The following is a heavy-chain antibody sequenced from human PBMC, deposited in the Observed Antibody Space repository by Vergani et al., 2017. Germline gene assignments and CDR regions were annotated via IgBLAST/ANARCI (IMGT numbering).Heavy chain of an antibody. CDR3: AWQQGYFDY. Sequence: QVQLVPSGAEVKKPGASVKVSCKASGYTFTSYYMHWVRPAPGQGLEWMGIIYPSGGSTSYAQKVQGRVTMTRDTSTSTVYMELSSLISEDTAVYYCAWQQGYFDYWGQGTMVTVSS. J-gene: IGHJ4*02. V-gene: IGHV1-46*01. CDR1: GYTFTSYY. CDR2: IYPSGGST.